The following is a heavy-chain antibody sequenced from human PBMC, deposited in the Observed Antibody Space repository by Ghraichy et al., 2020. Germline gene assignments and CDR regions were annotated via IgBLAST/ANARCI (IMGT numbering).Heavy chain of an antibody. Sequence: GGSLRLSCAAPGLALSGYSMNWVRQAPGKGLEWVAYITSSGRTVYYADSVQGRFVISRDNGNNSLYLDMNSLREEDTAVYYCARDPPDSQTYYGFDYWGQGTLVIVSS. J-gene: IGHJ4*02. CDR3: ARDPPDSQTYYGFDY. D-gene: IGHD3-16*01. CDR2: ITSSGRTV. V-gene: IGHV3-48*02. CDR1: GLALSGYS.